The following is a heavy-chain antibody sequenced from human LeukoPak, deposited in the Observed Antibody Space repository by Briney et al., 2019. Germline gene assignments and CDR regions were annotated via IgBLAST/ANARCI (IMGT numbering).Heavy chain of an antibody. D-gene: IGHD6-13*01. CDR3: ARRAAALDY. CDR2: FHYSGNT. CDR1: GGSISRYY. V-gene: IGHV4-59*08. J-gene: IGHJ4*02. Sequence: SETLSLTCTVSGGSISRYYWSWIRQPPGKGLEWIGYFHYSGNTNYDPSLSSRVTMSVDTSKNQFSLRLNSVTAADTAVYYCARRAAALDYWGQGTLVTVSS.